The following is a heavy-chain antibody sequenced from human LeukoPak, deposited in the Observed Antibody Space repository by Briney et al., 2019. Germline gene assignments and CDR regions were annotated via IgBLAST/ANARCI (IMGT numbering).Heavy chain of an antibody. Sequence: GGSLRLSCAASGISFSSYEMNWVRQAPGKGLEWISCISSSGTTMYYADSVKGRFTISRDNAKNSLYLQMNSLRAEDTAVYYCASGGAALWGQGTLVTVSS. D-gene: IGHD1-26*01. V-gene: IGHV3-48*03. J-gene: IGHJ4*02. CDR2: ISSSGTTM. CDR1: GISFSSYE. CDR3: ASGGAAL.